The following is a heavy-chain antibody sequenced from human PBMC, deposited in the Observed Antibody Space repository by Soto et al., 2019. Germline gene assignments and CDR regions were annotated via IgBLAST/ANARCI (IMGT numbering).Heavy chain of an antibody. V-gene: IGHV3-48*01. CDR3: ARPQYCSSTSCYSGRVDYYYYYMDV. Sequence: GGSLRLSCAASGFTFSSYSMNWVRQAPGKGLEWVSYISSSSTIYYADSVKGRFTISRDNAKNSLYLQMNSLRAEDTAVYYCARPQYCSSTSCYSGRVDYYYYYMDVWGKGTTVTVSS. D-gene: IGHD2-2*01. CDR2: ISSSSTI. CDR1: GFTFSSYS. J-gene: IGHJ6*03.